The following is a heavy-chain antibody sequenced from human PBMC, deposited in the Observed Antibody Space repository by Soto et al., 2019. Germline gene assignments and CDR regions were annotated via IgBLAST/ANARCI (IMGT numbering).Heavy chain of an antibody. J-gene: IGHJ3*02. V-gene: IGHV2-5*01. Sequence: QITLKESGPTLVKPTQTLTLTCTFSGFSLSTSGVGVGWVRQPPGKALEWLALIYSNDDKRFSTSLKSRLTITKDTSKNQVVLTMTNMDPVDTATYYCARGLATLPVFAFDIWGQGTMVTVSS. CDR3: ARGLATLPVFAFDI. CDR1: GFSLSTSGVG. D-gene: IGHD6-6*01. CDR2: IYSNDDK.